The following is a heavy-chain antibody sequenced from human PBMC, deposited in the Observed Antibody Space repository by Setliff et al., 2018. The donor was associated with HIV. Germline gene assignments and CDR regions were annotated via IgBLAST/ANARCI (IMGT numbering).Heavy chain of an antibody. CDR2: ISSSGSYI. CDR3: ARDWRSGYDLNFDY. Sequence: RLSCAASGFTFSSYSMNWVRQAPGKGLEWVSSISSSGSYIFYADSVQGRFTFSRDNAKNSLYLQMNSLRVEGTAVYYCARDWRSGYDLNFDYWGQGTLVTVSS. CDR1: GFTFSSYS. J-gene: IGHJ4*02. V-gene: IGHV3-21*01. D-gene: IGHD5-12*01.